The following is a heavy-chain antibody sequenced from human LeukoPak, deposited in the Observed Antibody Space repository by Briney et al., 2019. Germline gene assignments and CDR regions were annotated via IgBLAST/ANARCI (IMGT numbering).Heavy chain of an antibody. V-gene: IGHV4-59*01. Sequence: SETLSLTCTVSGGSISSYYWSWIRQPPGKGLEWIGYTYYSGSTNYNPSLKSRVTISVDTSKNQFSLKLSSVTAADTAVYYCATGAFYGSGSYYNDYWGQGTLVTVSS. CDR3: ATGAFYGSGSYYNDY. J-gene: IGHJ4*02. CDR1: GGSISSYY. CDR2: TYYSGST. D-gene: IGHD3-10*01.